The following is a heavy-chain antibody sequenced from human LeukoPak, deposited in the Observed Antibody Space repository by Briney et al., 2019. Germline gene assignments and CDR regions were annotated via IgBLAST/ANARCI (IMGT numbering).Heavy chain of an antibody. V-gene: IGHV1-18*01. J-gene: IGHJ4*02. Sequence: GAPVKVSCKASGYTFTSYGISWVRQAPGQGLEWMGWINAYNGNTNYAQKLQGRVTMTTDTSTSTAYMELRSLRSDDTAVYYCARERHSVRYCSSTSCPGHPIDYWGQGTLVTVSS. CDR2: INAYNGNT. CDR1: GYTFTSYG. CDR3: ARERHSVRYCSSTSCPGHPIDY. D-gene: IGHD2-2*01.